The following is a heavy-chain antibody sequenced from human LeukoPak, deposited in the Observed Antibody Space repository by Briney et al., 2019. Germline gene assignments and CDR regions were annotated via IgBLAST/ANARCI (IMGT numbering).Heavy chain of an antibody. CDR2: IDPHSGGT. J-gene: IGHJ3*02. CDR1: AYSCIEYY. D-gene: IGHD3-22*01. Sequence: ATLKLSCKAAAYSCIEYYMHWVRDAPGQRFEWMGSIDPHSGGTKYAQNFQGRVTMARDTSISTVYMDLSRLRSDDTAVYYCAREYYDSSGRKYAFDIWGQGTVVTVSS. CDR3: AREYYDSSGRKYAFDI. V-gene: IGHV1-2*02.